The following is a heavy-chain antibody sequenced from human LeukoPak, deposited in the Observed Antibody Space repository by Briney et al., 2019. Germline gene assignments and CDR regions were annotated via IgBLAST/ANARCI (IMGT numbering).Heavy chain of an antibody. CDR3: ARDKDFTIDY. V-gene: IGHV3-7*01. J-gene: IGHJ4*02. CDR1: GFTFSSYS. Sequence: GGSLRLSCAASGFTFSSYSMTWVRQAPGEGLEWVANMRTDGSVVQYADSVKGRFTISRDNAKNSLFLQMNSVRAEDTAVYYCARDKDFTIDYWGQGTLVTVSS. CDR2: MRTDGSVV. D-gene: IGHD3-10*01.